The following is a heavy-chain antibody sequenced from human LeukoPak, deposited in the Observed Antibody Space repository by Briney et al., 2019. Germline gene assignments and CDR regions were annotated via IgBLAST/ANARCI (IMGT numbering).Heavy chain of an antibody. V-gene: IGHV1-2*02. CDR2: INPNSGGT. J-gene: IGHJ4*02. CDR1: GYAFTGYY. Sequence: ASVKVSCKASGYAFTGYYMHWVRQAPGQGLEWMGWINPNSGGTNYAQKFQGRVTMTRDTSISTAYMELSRLRSDDTAVYYCARIARSGSYLDYWGQGTLVTVSS. CDR3: ARIARSGSYLDY. D-gene: IGHD3-10*01.